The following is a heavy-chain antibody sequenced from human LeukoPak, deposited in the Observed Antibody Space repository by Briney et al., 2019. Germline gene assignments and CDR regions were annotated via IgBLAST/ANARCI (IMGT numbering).Heavy chain of an antibody. D-gene: IGHD2-2*01. CDR2: IYTSGST. CDR1: GGSFSSYY. CDR3: ARAGDSTSPLDY. J-gene: IGHJ4*02. V-gene: IGHV4-4*07. Sequence: SETLSLTCTVSGGSFSSYYRNWIRQPAGKGLEWIGRIYTSGSTNYNPSLKSRVTMSVDTSKNQFSLKLNSVTAADTAVYYCARAGDSTSPLDYWGQGTLVTVSS.